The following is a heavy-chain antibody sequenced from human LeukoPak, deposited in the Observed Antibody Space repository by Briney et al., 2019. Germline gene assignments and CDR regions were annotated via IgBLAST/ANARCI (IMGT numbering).Heavy chain of an antibody. CDR2: INPNSGGT. J-gene: IGHJ3*02. Sequence: ASVKVSCKASGYTFTGYYMHWVRQAPGQGLEWMGWINPNSGGTNYAQKFQGRVTMTRDTSISTAYMGLSRLRSDDTAVYYCARVPRFTYYYDSSGYGDDAFDIWGQGTMVTVSS. D-gene: IGHD3-22*01. CDR1: GYTFTGYY. V-gene: IGHV1-2*02. CDR3: ARVPRFTYYYDSSGYGDDAFDI.